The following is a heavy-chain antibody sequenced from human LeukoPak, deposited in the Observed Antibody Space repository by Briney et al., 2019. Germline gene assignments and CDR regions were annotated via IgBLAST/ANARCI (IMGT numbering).Heavy chain of an antibody. V-gene: IGHV4-38-2*02. J-gene: IGHJ3*02. CDR3: ARYYPDIVVVPAAKGFAFDI. D-gene: IGHD2-2*01. CDR2: IYHSGST. CDR1: GYSISSGYY. Sequence: SETLSLTCTVSGYSISSGYYWGWIRQPPGRGLEWIGSIYHSGSTYYNPSLKSRVTISVDTSKNQFSLKLSSVTAADTAVYYCARYYPDIVVVPAAKGFAFDIWGQGTMVTVSS.